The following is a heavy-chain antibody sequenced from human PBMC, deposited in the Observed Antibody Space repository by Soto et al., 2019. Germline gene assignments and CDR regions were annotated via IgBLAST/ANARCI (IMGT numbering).Heavy chain of an antibody. Sequence: QVPLVQSGAEVKKPGASVKVSCKASGYTFTGYYMHWVRQAPGQGLEWMGWINPNSGGTNYAQKFQGRVTMTRDTSISTAYMELSRLRSDDTAVYYCARVGLGGASTRKGMDVWGQGTTVTVSS. CDR2: INPNSGGT. CDR3: ARVGLGGASTRKGMDV. J-gene: IGHJ6*02. CDR1: GYTFTGYY. V-gene: IGHV1-2*02. D-gene: IGHD1-26*01.